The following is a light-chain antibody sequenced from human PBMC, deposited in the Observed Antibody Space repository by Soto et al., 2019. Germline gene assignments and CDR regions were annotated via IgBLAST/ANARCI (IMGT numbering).Light chain of an antibody. CDR2: DAS. CDR3: QQRSNWPPYT. V-gene: IGKV3-11*01. CDR1: QSVSTY. Sequence: EIVLTQSPATLSLSPGERATLSCRASQSVSTYLAWYQQKPGQAPRLLIYDASNRATGIPARFSGSGSGTDFTRAISSLEPEDFAVDYCQQRSNWPPYTFGQGPKLEIK. J-gene: IGKJ2*01.